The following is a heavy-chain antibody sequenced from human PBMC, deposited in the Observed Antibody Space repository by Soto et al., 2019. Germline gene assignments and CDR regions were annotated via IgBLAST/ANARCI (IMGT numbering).Heavy chain of an antibody. CDR3: ARLQIEVAGSN. V-gene: IGHV1-2*02. J-gene: IGHJ4*02. D-gene: IGHD6-19*01. Sequence: QVQLVQSGAEVKKPGASVKVSCKASGYTFRDYYMHWVRQAPGQGLEWMGWINANSGGTTYAQKFQGRVTMTRDTSTSTAYMELSRLSSADTAIDYCARLQIEVAGSNWGQGTLVTVSS. CDR2: INANSGGT. CDR1: GYTFRDYY.